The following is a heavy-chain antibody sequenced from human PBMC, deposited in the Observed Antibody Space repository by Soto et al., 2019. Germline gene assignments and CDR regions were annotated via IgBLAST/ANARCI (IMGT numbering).Heavy chain of an antibody. J-gene: IGHJ6*02. Sequence: QVQLQESGPGLVKPSQTLSLTCTVSGGSISSGGYYWTWIRQHPGEGLEWIGYIYYSGSTYYNPSLKSRLTSSIDTSRNQFSLKLSSVTAADTAVYYCAVSSYPLYYGMDVWGQGTTVTVSS. V-gene: IGHV4-31*03. CDR2: IYYSGST. CDR3: AVSSYPLYYGMDV. D-gene: IGHD1-26*01. CDR1: GGSISSGGYY.